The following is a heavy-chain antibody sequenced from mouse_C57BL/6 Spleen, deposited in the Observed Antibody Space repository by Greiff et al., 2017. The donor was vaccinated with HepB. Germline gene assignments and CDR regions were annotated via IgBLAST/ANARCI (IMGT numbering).Heavy chain of an antibody. CDR3: ARGDYDDWYFDV. CDR1: GYSITSGYD. D-gene: IGHD2-4*01. CDR2: ISYSGST. V-gene: IGHV3-1*01. J-gene: IGHJ1*03. Sequence: EVHLVESGPGMVKPSQSLSLTCTVSGYSITSGYDWHWIRHFPGNKLEWIGYISYSGSTNYNPSLKSRISITHDTSKNHFFLKLNSVTTEDTATYYCARGDYDDWYFDVWGTGTTVTVSS.